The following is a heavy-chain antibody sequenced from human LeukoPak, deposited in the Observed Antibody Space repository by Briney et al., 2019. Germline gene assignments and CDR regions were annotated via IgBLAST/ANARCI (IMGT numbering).Heavy chain of an antibody. Sequence: GSLRLSCVASGFTFSGYWMHWVRQAPGMGLVWVSRLNSDGTTINYADSVKGRFTISRDNSKNTLYLQMNGLRAEDTAVYYCAKGERGIDYWGQGTLVTVSS. CDR3: AKGERGIDY. CDR1: GFTFSGYW. V-gene: IGHV3-74*01. CDR2: LNSDGTTI. J-gene: IGHJ4*02. D-gene: IGHD7-27*01.